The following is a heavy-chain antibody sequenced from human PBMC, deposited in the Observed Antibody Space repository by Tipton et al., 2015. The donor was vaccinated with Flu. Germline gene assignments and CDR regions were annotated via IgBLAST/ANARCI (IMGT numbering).Heavy chain of an antibody. CDR1: RGSIGDFF. J-gene: IGHJ5*02. D-gene: IGHD2-8*01. CDR2: INYNGDT. CDR3: ARGLGMIYRNCFDP. V-gene: IGHV4-59*01. Sequence: TLSLTCTVSRGSIGDFFWSWIRQTPEKGLEWIGFINYNGDTGYNPSLKGRVTISVDTSENQLSLKLNSVTTADTAVYFCARGLGMIYRNCFDPWGKGILVTVSS.